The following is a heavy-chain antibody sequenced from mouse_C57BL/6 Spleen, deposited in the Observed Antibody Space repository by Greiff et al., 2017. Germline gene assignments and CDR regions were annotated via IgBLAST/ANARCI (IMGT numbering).Heavy chain of an antibody. CDR1: GFTFSSYA. CDR2: ISSGGDYI. J-gene: IGHJ4*01. V-gene: IGHV5-9-1*02. D-gene: IGHD1-1*01. CDR3: TRDQRIYYGSSYGYYAMDY. Sequence: EVKLMESGEGLVKPGGSLKLSCAASGFTFSSYAMSWVRQTPEKRLEWVAYISSGGDYIYYADTVKGRFTISRDNARNTLYLQMSSLKSEDTAMYYCTRDQRIYYGSSYGYYAMDYWGQGTSVTVSS.